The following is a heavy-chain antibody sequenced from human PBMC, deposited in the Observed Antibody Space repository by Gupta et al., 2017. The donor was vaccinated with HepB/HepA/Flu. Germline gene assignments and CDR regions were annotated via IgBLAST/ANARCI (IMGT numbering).Heavy chain of an antibody. J-gene: IGHJ4*02. Sequence: QVQLQESGPGLVKPSETLSLTCTVFGGSVSSDNYYWSWIRQPPGKGLEWIGYIYNSGRSNYTPSLKSRVTMSVDTSKNQFSLKLSSVTAADTAVYHWARLYQLLPDYWGQGTLVTVSS. V-gene: IGHV4-61*01. CDR1: GGSVSSDNYY. D-gene: IGHD4-11*01. CDR2: IYNSGRS. CDR3: ARLYQLLPDY.